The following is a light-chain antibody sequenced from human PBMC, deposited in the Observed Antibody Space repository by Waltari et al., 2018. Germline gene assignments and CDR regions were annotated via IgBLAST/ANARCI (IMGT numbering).Light chain of an antibody. V-gene: IGLV8-61*01. J-gene: IGLJ3*02. CDR1: SASVSTTSY. CDR3: SLYMGSGIWV. Sequence: QTVVTQEPSLSVSPGGTVTLTCALTSASVSTTSYATWYQQTPGQPPRTLVYKGTSRSSGVPDRFSGSVLGNTVALTITGAQADDESNYYCSLYMGSGIWVFGGGTKLTVL. CDR2: KGT.